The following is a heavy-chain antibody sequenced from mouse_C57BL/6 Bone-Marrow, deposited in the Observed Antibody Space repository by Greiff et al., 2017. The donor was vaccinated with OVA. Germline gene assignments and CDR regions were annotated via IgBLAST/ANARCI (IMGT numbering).Heavy chain of an antibody. J-gene: IGHJ4*01. D-gene: IGHD1-1*01. CDR1: GFTFSSYA. Sequence: EVMLVESGGGLVKPGGSLKLSCAASGFTFSSYAMSWVRQTPEKRLEWVATISDGGSYTYYPDNVKGRFTISRDNAKNNLYLQMSHLKSEDKARYYGAREHFIYYYGSGAVGDWGQRTSVTVSS. V-gene: IGHV5-4*01. CDR2: ISDGGSYT. CDR3: AREHFIYYYGSGAVGD.